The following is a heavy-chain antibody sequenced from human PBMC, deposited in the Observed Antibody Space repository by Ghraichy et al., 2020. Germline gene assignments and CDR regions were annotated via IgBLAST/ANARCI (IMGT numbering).Heavy chain of an antibody. CDR2: INTDGTGK. V-gene: IGHV3-74*01. CDR1: GFSFSTYW. D-gene: IGHD1-1*01. CDR3: VRDVNWNHDY. J-gene: IGHJ4*02. Sequence: GESLNISCEACGFSFSTYWMHWVRQAPGKGLVWVSRINTDGTGKNYADSVKGRFAISRDNAKNTLYLQMNSLRVEDMAVYYCVRDVNWNHDYWGQGTLVTVSS.